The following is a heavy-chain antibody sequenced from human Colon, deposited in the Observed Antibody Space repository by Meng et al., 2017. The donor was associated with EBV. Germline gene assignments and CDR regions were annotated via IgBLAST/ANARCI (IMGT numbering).Heavy chain of an antibody. D-gene: IGHD4-17*01. CDR3: ASLYGDSSVWYLDL. J-gene: IGHJ2*01. Sequence: QVQPRDAGRGLVKPSPPLSLPCPSPGGSLSSGNHYWSWIRQHPGKGLEYIGYIYYSGSTYYNPSLKSRVIISVDTSKNQFSLRLNSVTAADTAVYYCASLYGDSSVWYLDLWGRGTLVTVSS. CDR2: IYYSGST. V-gene: IGHV4-31*03. CDR1: GGSLSSGNHY.